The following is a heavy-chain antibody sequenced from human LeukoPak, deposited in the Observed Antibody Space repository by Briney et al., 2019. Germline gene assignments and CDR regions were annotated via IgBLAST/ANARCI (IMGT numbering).Heavy chain of an antibody. V-gene: IGHV4-4*07. Sequence: SETLSLTCTVSGGSISSYYWSWIRQPAGKGLESIGHISTSGSTNYNPSLKSRVTMSVDTSKNQFSLKLSSVTAADTAVYYCASATMIVAGGFDYWGQGTLVTVSS. CDR1: GGSISSYY. CDR2: ISTSGST. D-gene: IGHD3-22*01. J-gene: IGHJ4*02. CDR3: ASATMIVAGGFDY.